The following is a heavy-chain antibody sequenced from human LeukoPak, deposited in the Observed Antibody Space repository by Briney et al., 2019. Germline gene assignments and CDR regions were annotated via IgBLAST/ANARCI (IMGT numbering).Heavy chain of an antibody. CDR3: AKAGCSSEYYFDY. V-gene: IGHV4-59*01. J-gene: IGHJ4*02. CDR2: IYYSGST. CDR1: GGSISSYY. Sequence: SETLSLTCTVSGGSISSYYWNWIRQPPGKGLEWIGYIYYSGSTDYNPSLKSRVTISVDTSKNQFSLKLSSVTAADTAVYYCAKAGCSSEYYFDYWGQGTLVTVSS. D-gene: IGHD6-19*01.